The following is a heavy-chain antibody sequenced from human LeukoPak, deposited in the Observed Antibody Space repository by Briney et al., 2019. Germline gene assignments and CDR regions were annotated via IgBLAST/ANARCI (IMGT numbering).Heavy chain of an antibody. V-gene: IGHV1-69*04. CDR1: GGTFSSYA. Sequence: SVKVSCKASGGTFSSYAISWVRQAPGQGLEWMGRIIPILGIANYAQKFQGRVTITADKSTSTAYMELSSLRSEDTAVYYCARAYCSGGSCYREPDYWGQGTLVTVSS. J-gene: IGHJ4*02. CDR2: IIPILGIA. CDR3: ARAYCSGGSCYREPDY. D-gene: IGHD2-15*01.